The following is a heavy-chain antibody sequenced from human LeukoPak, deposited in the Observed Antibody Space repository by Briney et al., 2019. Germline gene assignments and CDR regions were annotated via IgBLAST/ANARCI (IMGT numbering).Heavy chain of an antibody. J-gene: IGHJ4*02. CDR1: GFIFSDYW. Sequence: PGGSLRLSCAASGFIFSDYWMHWVRQAPGKGLEWVAVISYDGSNKYYADSVKGRFTISRDNSKNTLYLQMNSLRAEDTAAYYCARGQVATAYFDYWGQGTLVTVSS. CDR2: ISYDGSNK. V-gene: IGHV3-30-3*01. D-gene: IGHD5-12*01. CDR3: ARGQVATAYFDY.